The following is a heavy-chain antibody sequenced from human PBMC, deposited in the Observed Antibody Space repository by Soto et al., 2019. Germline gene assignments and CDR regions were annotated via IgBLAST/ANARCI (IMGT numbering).Heavy chain of an antibody. CDR2: INAGNGNT. J-gene: IGHJ4*02. D-gene: IGHD6-13*01. CDR1: GYTFTSYA. CDR3: ARDIMAAAPDY. V-gene: IGHV1-3*01. Sequence: ALVKVSCKASGYTFTSYAMHWVRQAPGQRLEWMGWINAGNGNTKYSQKFQGRVTITRDTSASTAYMELSSLRSEDTAVYYCARDIMAAAPDYWGQGTLVTVSS.